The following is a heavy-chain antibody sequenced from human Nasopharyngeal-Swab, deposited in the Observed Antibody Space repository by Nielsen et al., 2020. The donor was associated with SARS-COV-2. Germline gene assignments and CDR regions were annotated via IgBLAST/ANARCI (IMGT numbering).Heavy chain of an antibody. CDR2: ISGSGGST. CDR1: GFTFSSYA. V-gene: IGHV3-23*01. CDR3: AKDETRQLWLRGSVDC. J-gene: IGHJ4*02. D-gene: IGHD5-18*01. Sequence: GGSLRLSCAASGFTFSSYAMSWVRQAPGKGLEWVSAISGSGGSTYYADSVKGRFTISRDNSKNTLYLQMNSLRAEDTAVYYCAKDETRQLWLRGSVDCWGQGTLVTVSS.